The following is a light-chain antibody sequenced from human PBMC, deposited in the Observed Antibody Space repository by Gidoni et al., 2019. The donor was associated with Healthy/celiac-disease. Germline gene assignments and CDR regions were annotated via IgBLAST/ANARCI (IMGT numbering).Light chain of an antibody. Sequence: DIVMTQSPDSLAVSLGERATINCKSSQSVLYSSNNKTYLAWYQQKPGQPTKLLIYWAATRESGVPDRFSGSWSGTDFTLTISSLQAEDVAVYYCQQYYSTPLTFGQGTRLEIK. V-gene: IGKV4-1*01. CDR1: QSVLYSSNNKTY. J-gene: IGKJ5*01. CDR2: WAA. CDR3: QQYYSTPLT.